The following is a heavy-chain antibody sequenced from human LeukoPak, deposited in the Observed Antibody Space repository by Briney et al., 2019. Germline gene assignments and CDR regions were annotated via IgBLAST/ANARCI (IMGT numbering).Heavy chain of an antibody. CDR3: SRDVTVPAAMVY. D-gene: IGHD2-2*01. J-gene: IGHJ4*02. Sequence: GGSLRLSCAASGFTFSDYYVSWIRQAPGKGLEWVSYISSSGNTIYYADSVKGRFTISRDNAKNALYLQMTSLRAEDTAVYYCSRDVTVPAAMVYWGQGTLVTVSS. CDR1: GFTFSDYY. CDR2: ISSSGNTI. V-gene: IGHV3-11*04.